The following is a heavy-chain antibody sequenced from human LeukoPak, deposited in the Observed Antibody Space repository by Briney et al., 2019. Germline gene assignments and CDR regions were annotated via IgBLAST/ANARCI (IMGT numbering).Heavy chain of an antibody. J-gene: IGHJ3*01. D-gene: IGHD7-27*01. V-gene: IGHV3-20*04. CDR3: AREGATGDQDAFDL. CDR2: LNWNGDKT. CDR1: GFRFDDNG. Sequence: GGSLRLSCAASGFRFDDNGMNWVRQAPGKGLEWVAGLNWNGDKTGYADSVKGRFIVSRDNRKDSLHLQMNSLRAEDAALYYCAREGATGDQDAFDLWGQGTMVTVSS.